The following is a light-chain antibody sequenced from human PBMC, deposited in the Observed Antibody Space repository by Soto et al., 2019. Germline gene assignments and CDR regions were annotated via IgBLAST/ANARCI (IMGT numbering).Light chain of an antibody. CDR3: QQYARTPLT. V-gene: IGKV3D-20*01. CDR2: DAS. CDR1: QSVRSSY. Sequence: EIVLTQSPATLSLPPGERATLSCGASQSVRSSYLAWYQQKPGLAPRLLIYDASSRPAGIPDRFSGSGSGTDFTLTITRVEPEDFAVYYCQQYARTPLTFGGGTKVDNK. J-gene: IGKJ4*01.